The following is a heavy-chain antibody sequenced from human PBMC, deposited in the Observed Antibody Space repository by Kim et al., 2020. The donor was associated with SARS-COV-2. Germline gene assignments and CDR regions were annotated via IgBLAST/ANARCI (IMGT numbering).Heavy chain of an antibody. D-gene: IGHD4-17*01. V-gene: IGHV3-49*04. Sequence: GGSLRLSCTASGFTFGDYAMSWVRQAPGKGLEWVGFIRSKAYGGATEYAASVKGIFTISRDDSKSIAYLQMNSLKTEDTAVYYCTTDDYGGNSAPYYYYYGMDVWGQGTTVTVSS. CDR1: GFTFGDYA. CDR3: TTDDYGGNSAPYYYYYGMDV. J-gene: IGHJ6*02. CDR2: IRSKAYGGAT.